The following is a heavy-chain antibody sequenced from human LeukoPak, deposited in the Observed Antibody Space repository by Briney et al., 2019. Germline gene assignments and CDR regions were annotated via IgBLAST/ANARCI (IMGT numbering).Heavy chain of an antibody. CDR2: IYYSGST. Sequence: SETLSLTCTVSGGSISSYYWSWIRQPPGKGLEWIGYIYYSGSTNYNPSLKSRVTISVDTSKNQFSLKLTSVTAADTAVYYCARDRVGTTGSLDYWGQGTLVTVSS. CDR3: ARDRVGTTGSLDY. D-gene: IGHD1-1*01. J-gene: IGHJ4*02. V-gene: IGHV4-59*01. CDR1: GGSISSYY.